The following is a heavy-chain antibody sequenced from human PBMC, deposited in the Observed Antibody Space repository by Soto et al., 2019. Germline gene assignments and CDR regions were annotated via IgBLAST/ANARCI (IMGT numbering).Heavy chain of an antibody. CDR3: ARDWKGAEGFDP. CDR2: IGADNGDT. V-gene: IGHV1-18*01. J-gene: IGHJ5*02. CDR1: GYTFSTYG. Sequence: QVQLVQSGAEVKKPGASVKVSCKASGYTFSTYGFSWVRQAPGQGLEWMGWIGADNGDTNYAQNFQGRVTMTTDTPTTTSYMELRSLTSDDPAVYFCARDWKGAEGFDPWGQGTLVTVSS. D-gene: IGHD1-1*01.